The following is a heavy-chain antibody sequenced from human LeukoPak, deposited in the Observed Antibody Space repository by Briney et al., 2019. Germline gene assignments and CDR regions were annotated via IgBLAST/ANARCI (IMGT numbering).Heavy chain of an antibody. CDR3: ARAREGYSVFYYYYYMDV. J-gene: IGHJ6*03. V-gene: IGHV4-4*07. D-gene: IGHD5-18*01. CDR2: IYTSGST. Sequence: PSGTLSLTCTVSGGSISSYYWSWIRQPAGKGLEWIGRIYTSGSTNYNPSLKSRVTMSVDTSKNQFSLELSSVTAADTAVYYCARAREGYSVFYYYYYMDVWGKGTTVTVSS. CDR1: GGSISSYY.